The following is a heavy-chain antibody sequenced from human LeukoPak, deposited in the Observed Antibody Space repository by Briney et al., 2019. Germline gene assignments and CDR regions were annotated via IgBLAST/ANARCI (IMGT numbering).Heavy chain of an antibody. CDR1: GFTFSTAA. J-gene: IGHJ3*01. CDR2: IRSKANSYAT. CDR3: ARRSADDSSGYWGC. V-gene: IGHV3-73*01. D-gene: IGHD3-22*01. Sequence: GGSLRLSCAASGFTFSTAAMHWVRQASGKGLEWVGRIRSKANSYATAYAASVKGRFTISRDDSKNTAYLQMNSLKTEDTAVYYCARRSADDSSGYWGCWGQGTMGTVSS.